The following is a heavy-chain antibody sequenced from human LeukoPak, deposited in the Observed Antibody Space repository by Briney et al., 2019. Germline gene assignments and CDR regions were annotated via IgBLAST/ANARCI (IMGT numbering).Heavy chain of an antibody. CDR3: ARGGEDSPLWFEPKQYFFDC. CDR1: GFIVSSHY. CDR2: IYSGGTP. J-gene: IGHJ4*02. Sequence: GGSLRLSCAASGFIVSSHYMGWVRQPPGKGLEWVSAIYSGGTPYYADSVKGRFTISRDDSKNTVFLQMNSLRAEDTAVYYCARGGEDSPLWFEPKQYFFDCWGQGALVTVSP. D-gene: IGHD3-10*01. V-gene: IGHV3-53*01.